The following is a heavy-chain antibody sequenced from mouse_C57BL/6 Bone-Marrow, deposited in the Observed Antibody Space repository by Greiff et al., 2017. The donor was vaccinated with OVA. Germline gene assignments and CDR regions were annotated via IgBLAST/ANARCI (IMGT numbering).Heavy chain of an antibody. Sequence: VQLQQSGAELARPGASVKLSCKASGYTFTSYWMHWVKQRPGQGLEWIGMIHPNSGSTNYNEKFKSKATLTVDKSSSTAYMQLSSLTSEDSAVYYCARIRDRFAYWGQGTLVTVSA. J-gene: IGHJ3*01. V-gene: IGHV1-64*01. CDR1: GYTFTSYW. D-gene: IGHD3-3*01. CDR2: IHPNSGST. CDR3: ARIRDRFAY.